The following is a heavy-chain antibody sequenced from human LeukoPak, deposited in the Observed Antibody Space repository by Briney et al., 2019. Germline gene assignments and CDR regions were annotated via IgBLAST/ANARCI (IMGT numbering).Heavy chain of an antibody. CDR2: IKQDGSEK. J-gene: IGHJ4*02. CDR1: GFTFSSYW. CDR3: ARGGDSGYDPTISFFFDY. Sequence: GGSLRLSCAASGFTFSSYWMSWVRQAPGKGLEWVANIKQDGSEKYYVDSVKGRFTISRDNAKNSLYLQMNSLRAEDTAVYYCARGGDSGYDPTISFFFDYWGQGTLVTVSS. V-gene: IGHV3-7*01. D-gene: IGHD5-12*01.